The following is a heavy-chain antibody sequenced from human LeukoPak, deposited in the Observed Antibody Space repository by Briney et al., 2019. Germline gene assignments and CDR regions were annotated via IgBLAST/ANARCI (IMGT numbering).Heavy chain of an antibody. Sequence: GGSLRLSCAASGFTFSSYWMHWVRQAPGKGLVWVSRINSDGSSTSYADSVKGRFTISRDNAKNTLYLQMNSLRVEDTAVYYCAKLAKYFYGSETYYFFEHWGQGTPVTASS. D-gene: IGHD3-10*01. V-gene: IGHV3-74*01. J-gene: IGHJ4*02. CDR2: INSDGSST. CDR3: AKLAKYFYGSETYYFFEH. CDR1: GFTFSSYW.